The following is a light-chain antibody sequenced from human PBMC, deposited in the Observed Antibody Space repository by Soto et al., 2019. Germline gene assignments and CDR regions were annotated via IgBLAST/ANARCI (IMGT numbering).Light chain of an antibody. CDR2: WAS. CDR3: QQYYTTPWT. J-gene: IGKJ1*01. Sequence: DIVMTQSPDSLAVSLGERATINCKSSQSVLYSSNNKNYLAWYQQKPGQPPKALNYWASTRESGVPDRFSGSGSGTDFNLTLSSLQAEDVAVYYCQQYYTTPWTFAQGTKVEIK. V-gene: IGKV4-1*01. CDR1: QSVLYSSNNKNY.